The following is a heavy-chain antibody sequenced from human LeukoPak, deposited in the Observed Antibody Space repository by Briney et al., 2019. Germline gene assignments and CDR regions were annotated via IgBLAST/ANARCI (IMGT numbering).Heavy chain of an antibody. Sequence: ASVKVSCKAPGYTFTDYYMHWVRQAPGQGLEWMGWINPNSGGTNYAQKSQGRVTMTTDTSISTAYMEVSRLRSDDTAVYYCARVRIGQQLDKYYYYAMDVWGQGTTVTVSS. J-gene: IGHJ6*02. CDR2: INPNSGGT. D-gene: IGHD6-13*01. CDR1: GYTFTDYY. CDR3: ARVRIGQQLDKYYYYAMDV. V-gene: IGHV1-2*02.